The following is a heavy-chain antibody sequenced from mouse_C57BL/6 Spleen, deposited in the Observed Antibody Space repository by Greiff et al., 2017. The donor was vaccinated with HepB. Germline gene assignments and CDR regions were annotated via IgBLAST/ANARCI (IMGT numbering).Heavy chain of an antibody. Sequence: VQLQESGAELVMPGASVKLSCKASGYTFTSYWMHWVKQRPGQGLEWIGEIDPSDSYTNYNQKFKGKSTLTVDKSSSTAYMQLSSLASEDSAVYYCARVRGVMDYWGQGTSVTVSS. D-gene: IGHD3-2*02. J-gene: IGHJ4*01. CDR3: ARVRGVMDY. CDR1: GYTFTSYW. CDR2: IDPSDSYT. V-gene: IGHV1-69*01.